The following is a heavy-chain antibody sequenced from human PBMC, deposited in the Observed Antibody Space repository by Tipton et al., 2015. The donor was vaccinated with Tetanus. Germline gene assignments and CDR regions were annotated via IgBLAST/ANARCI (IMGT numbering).Heavy chain of an antibody. D-gene: IGHD3-3*01. Sequence: TLSLTCTVSGVSVRSYYWSWIRQSPDKGLEWLGDVIYDGTSYYNPSLNSRVKISLDTSMNQVSLKLTSVTAADTAVYYCARANYDFPKKGPFDSWGQGTLVIVSS. CDR2: VIYDGTS. J-gene: IGHJ4*02. V-gene: IGHV4-59*02. CDR3: ARANYDFPKKGPFDS. CDR1: GVSVRSYY.